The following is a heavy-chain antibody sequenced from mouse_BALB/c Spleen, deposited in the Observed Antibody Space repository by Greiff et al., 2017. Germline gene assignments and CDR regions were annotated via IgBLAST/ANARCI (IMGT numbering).Heavy chain of an antibody. CDR3: TRLGGKPNDFAY. V-gene: IGHV1-15*01. Sequence: QVQLKESGAELVRPGASVTLSCKASGYTFTDYEMHWVKQTPVHGLEWIGAIDPETGGTAYNQKFKGKATLTADKSSSTAYMELRSLTSEDSAVYYCTRLGGKPNDFAYWGQGTLVTVSA. J-gene: IGHJ3*01. CDR1: GYTFTDYE. D-gene: IGHD2-1*01. CDR2: IDPETGGT.